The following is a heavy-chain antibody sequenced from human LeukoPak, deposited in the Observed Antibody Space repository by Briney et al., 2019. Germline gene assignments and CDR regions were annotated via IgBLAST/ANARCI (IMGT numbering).Heavy chain of an antibody. D-gene: IGHD3-9*01. J-gene: IGHJ4*02. V-gene: IGHV1-18*01. CDR1: GYTFTSYG. Sequence: ASVKVSCKASGYTFTSYGISWVRQAPGQGLEWMGWISAYNGNTNYAQKLQGRVTITADKSTSTAYMELSSLRSEDTAVYYCARSDYDILTGYYPLDYWGQGTLVTVSS. CDR3: ARSDYDILTGYYPLDY. CDR2: ISAYNGNT.